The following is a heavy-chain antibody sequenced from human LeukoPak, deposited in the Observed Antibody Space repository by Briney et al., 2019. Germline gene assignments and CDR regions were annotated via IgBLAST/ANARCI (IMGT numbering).Heavy chain of an antibody. CDR1: GYTFTNYG. V-gene: IGHV1-18*01. J-gene: IGHJ5*02. CDR2: ISAYNGNT. Sequence: ASVKVSCKASGYTFTNYGINWVRQVPGQGLEWMGWISAYNGNTNYAQKFQGRVTMTTDTSTSTAYMELRSLRSDDTAVYYCARDPDISTNWFDPWGQGTLVTVSS. D-gene: IGHD3-9*01. CDR3: ARDPDISTNWFDP.